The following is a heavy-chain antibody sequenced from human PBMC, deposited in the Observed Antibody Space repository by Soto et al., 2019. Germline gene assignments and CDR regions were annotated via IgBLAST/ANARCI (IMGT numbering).Heavy chain of an antibody. CDR1: GGTFSSYA. D-gene: IGHD5-18*01. V-gene: IGHV1-69*12. CDR2: IIPIFGTA. CDR3: ARPRDTAMVSYYYYGMDV. Sequence: QVQLVQSGAAVKKPGSSVKVSCKASGGTFSSYAISWVRQAPGQGLEWMGGIIPIFGTANYAQKFQGRVTITADESTSTAYMELSSLRSEDTAVYYCARPRDTAMVSYYYYGMDVWGQGTTVTVSS. J-gene: IGHJ6*02.